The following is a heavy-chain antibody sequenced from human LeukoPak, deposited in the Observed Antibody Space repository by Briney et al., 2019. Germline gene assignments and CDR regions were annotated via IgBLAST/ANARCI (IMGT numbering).Heavy chain of an antibody. Sequence: SETLSLTCTVSGGSINSSSYYWGWIRQPPGKGLEWIGSIYYNGSTYYNPSLKSRVTISVDTSKNQFSLKLSSVTAADTAVYYCARARRCTNGVCPAWYYYYMDVWAKGPRSPSP. V-gene: IGHV4-39*07. CDR3: ARARRCTNGVCPAWYYYYMDV. J-gene: IGHJ6*03. CDR2: IYYNGST. CDR1: GGSINSSSYY. D-gene: IGHD2-8*01.